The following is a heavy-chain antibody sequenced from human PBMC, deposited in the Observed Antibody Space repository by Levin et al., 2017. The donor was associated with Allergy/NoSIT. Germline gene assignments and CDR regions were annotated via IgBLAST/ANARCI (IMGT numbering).Heavy chain of an antibody. CDR1: GFTFSDYY. D-gene: IGHD6-19*01. J-gene: IGHJ3*02. CDR3: AAPAAVAGIEDAFDI. Sequence: GGSLRLSCAASGFTFSDYYMSWIRQAPGKGLEWVSYISSSSSYTNYADSVKGRFTISRDNAKNSLYLQMNSLRAEDTAVYYCAAPAAVAGIEDAFDIWGQGTMVTVSS. V-gene: IGHV3-11*03. CDR2: ISSSSSYT.